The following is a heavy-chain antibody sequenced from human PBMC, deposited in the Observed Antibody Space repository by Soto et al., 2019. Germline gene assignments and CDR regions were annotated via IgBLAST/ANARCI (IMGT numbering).Heavy chain of an antibody. V-gene: IGHV5-51*01. CDR3: ARLVGYSYGLDYYGMDV. Sequence: PGESLKISCKGSGYSFTSYWIGWVRQMPGKGLEWMGIIYPGDSDTRYSPSFQGQVTITADKSISTAYLQWSSLKASDTAMYYCARLVGYSYGLDYYGMDVWGQGTTVTVSS. CDR2: IYPGDSDT. CDR1: GYSFTSYW. D-gene: IGHD5-18*01. J-gene: IGHJ6*02.